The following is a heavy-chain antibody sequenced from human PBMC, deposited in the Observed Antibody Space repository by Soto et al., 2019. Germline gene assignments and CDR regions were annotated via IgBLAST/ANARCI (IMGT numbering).Heavy chain of an antibody. CDR1: GFTFSSYA. J-gene: IGHJ4*02. CDR2: ISSGSSDT. Sequence: GGSLRLSCVASGFTFSSYALNWVRQAPGRGLEWVASISSGSSDTWYADSVKGRFIISRDNAQNSLFLQMNTLRPEDTAMYYCARVAYRGPGTQVTVSS. CDR3: ARVAY. V-gene: IGHV3-21*01.